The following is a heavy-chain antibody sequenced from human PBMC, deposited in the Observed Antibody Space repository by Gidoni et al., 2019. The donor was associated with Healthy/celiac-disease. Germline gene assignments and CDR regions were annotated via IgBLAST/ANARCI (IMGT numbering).Heavy chain of an antibody. CDR1: GFTFSSYG. D-gene: IGHD5-18*01. Sequence: QVQLVESGGGVVQPGRSLRLSCAASGFTFSSYGMHWVRQAPGKGLEWVAVISYDGSNKYYADSVKGRFTISRDNSKNTLYLQMNSLRAEDTAVYYCAKDAKYSYGINNWFDPWGQGTLVTVSS. CDR3: AKDAKYSYGINNWFDP. CDR2: ISYDGSNK. V-gene: IGHV3-30*18. J-gene: IGHJ5*02.